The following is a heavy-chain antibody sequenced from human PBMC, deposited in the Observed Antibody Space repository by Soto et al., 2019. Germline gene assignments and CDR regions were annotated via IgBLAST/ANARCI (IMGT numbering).Heavy chain of an antibody. Sequence: LRLSFPASGFIFSSYGMHLVRQAPVKGLGWVAVISYDGSNTSYEASVKGRFTISRDNSKNTLYLQMNSLRAEDTAVYYCATDRRIAAAGPLHYWGQGTLVTVSS. J-gene: IGHJ4*02. CDR2: ISYDGSNT. CDR3: ATDRRIAAAGPLHY. CDR1: GFIFSSYG. D-gene: IGHD6-13*01. V-gene: IGHV3-30*03.